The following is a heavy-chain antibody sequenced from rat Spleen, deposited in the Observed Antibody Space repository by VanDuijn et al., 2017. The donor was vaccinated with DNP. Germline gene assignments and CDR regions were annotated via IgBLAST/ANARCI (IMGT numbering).Heavy chain of an antibody. CDR2: ISTSGDST. Sequence: EVQLVESGGGLVQPGRSMKLSCVASGFIFSSFPMAWVRQAPTKGLEWVATISTSGDSTYYRDSVKGRFTISRDKTEPTLYLQMNSLRSEDTATYYCATEGMGDYFDYWGQGVMVTVSS. J-gene: IGHJ2*01. CDR1: GFIFSSFP. V-gene: IGHV5-46*01. CDR3: ATEGMGDYFDY. D-gene: IGHD1-7*01.